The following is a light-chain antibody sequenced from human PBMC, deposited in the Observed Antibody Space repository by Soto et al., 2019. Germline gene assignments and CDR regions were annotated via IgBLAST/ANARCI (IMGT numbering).Light chain of an antibody. V-gene: IGLV1-47*01. J-gene: IGLJ3*02. CDR1: SSNIGSNN. CDR3: ATWDGSLSAWV. CDR2: RNN. Sequence: QSVLTQSPSASGTPGQRVTISCSGSSSNIGSNNVYWHQQVPGTAPKLLIYRNNQRPSGVPDRFSGSKSGTSASLAISGLRSEDEADYYCATWDGSLSAWVFGGGTKLTVL.